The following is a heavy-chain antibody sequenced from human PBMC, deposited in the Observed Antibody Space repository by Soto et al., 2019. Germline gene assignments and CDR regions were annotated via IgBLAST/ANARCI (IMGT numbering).Heavy chain of an antibody. CDR1: GYTFTGYY. Sequence: ASVKVSCKASGYTFTGYYIHWVRQAPGQRLEWMGWINVGNGNTRYSQKFQGRLTLTRDTPGNTAYLELNSLISEDTAVYYCATPQDYDGCIDSWGQGTLVTVSS. J-gene: IGHJ4*02. CDR2: INVGNGNT. V-gene: IGHV1-3*01. D-gene: IGHD3-22*01. CDR3: ATPQDYDGCIDS.